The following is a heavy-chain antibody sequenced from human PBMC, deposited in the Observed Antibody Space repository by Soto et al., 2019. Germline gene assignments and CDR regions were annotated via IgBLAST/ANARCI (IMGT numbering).Heavy chain of an antibody. V-gene: IGHV3-23*01. CDR1: GFTFSSYA. CDR2: ISGSGGST. Sequence: GGSLRLSCAASGFTFSSYAMSWVRQAPGKGLEWVSAISGSGGSTYYADSVKGRFTISRDNSKNTLYLQMNSLRAEDTAVYYCAKGLLPYYYYYGMDVWGQGTTVTVSS. D-gene: IGHD3-22*01. CDR3: AKGLLPYYYYYGMDV. J-gene: IGHJ6*02.